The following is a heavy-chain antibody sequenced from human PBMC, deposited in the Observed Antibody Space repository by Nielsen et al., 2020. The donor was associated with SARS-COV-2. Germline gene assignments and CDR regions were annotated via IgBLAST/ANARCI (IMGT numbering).Heavy chain of an antibody. Sequence: GESLKISCAAPGFTFSSYGMHWVRQAPGKGLEWVAVIWYDGSNKYYADSVKGRFTISRDNSKSTLYLQMNSLRAEDTAVYYCAREGAGQDYYYGMDVWGQGTTVTVSS. CDR3: AREGAGQDYYYGMDV. V-gene: IGHV3-33*01. J-gene: IGHJ6*02. CDR1: GFTFSSYG. CDR2: IWYDGSNK. D-gene: IGHD6-19*01.